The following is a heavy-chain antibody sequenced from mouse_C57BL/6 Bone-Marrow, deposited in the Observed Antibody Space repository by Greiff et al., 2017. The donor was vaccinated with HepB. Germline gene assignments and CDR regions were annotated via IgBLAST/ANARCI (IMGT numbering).Heavy chain of an antibody. J-gene: IGHJ2*01. CDR1: GYSITSGYY. Sequence: EVKLEESGPGLVKPSQSLSLTCSVTGYSITSGYYWNWIRQFPGNKLEWMGYISYDGSNNYNPSLKNRISITLDTSKNQFVLKLNSVTTEDTATYYCARGNYDYFDYWGQGTTLTVSS. CDR2: ISYDGSN. V-gene: IGHV3-6*01. D-gene: IGHD1-1*01. CDR3: ARGNYDYFDY.